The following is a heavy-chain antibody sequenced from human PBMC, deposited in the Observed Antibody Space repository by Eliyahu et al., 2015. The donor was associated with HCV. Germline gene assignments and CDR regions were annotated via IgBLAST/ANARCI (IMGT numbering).Heavy chain of an antibody. CDR1: GGSISSGSYY. D-gene: IGHD1-26*01. CDR3: ARYHSGDDAFDI. Sequence: QVQLQESGPGLVKPSQTLSLTCTVSGGSISSGSYYWSWIRQPAGKGLEWIGRIYTSGSTNYNPPLKSRVTISVDTSKNQFSLKLSSVTAADTAVYYCARYHSGDDAFDIWGQGTMVTVSS. V-gene: IGHV4-61*02. CDR2: IYTSGST. J-gene: IGHJ3*02.